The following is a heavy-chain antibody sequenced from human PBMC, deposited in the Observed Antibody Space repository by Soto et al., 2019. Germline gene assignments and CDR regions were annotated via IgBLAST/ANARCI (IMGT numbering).Heavy chain of an antibody. CDR1: GDTFSSYP. CDR3: ARESHGRLQWRYFDP. D-gene: IGHD1-26*01. CDR2: IIPIFGTV. V-gene: IGHV1-69*12. J-gene: IGHJ2*01. Sequence: QVQLVQSGAEVKKPGSSVKVSCKASGDTFSSYPISWVRQAPGQGLEWMGGIIPIFGTVNYAQKFQGRVTITADESTSTAYMELSTLRAEDTAVYYCARESHGRLQWRYFDPWGRGTLVTVSS.